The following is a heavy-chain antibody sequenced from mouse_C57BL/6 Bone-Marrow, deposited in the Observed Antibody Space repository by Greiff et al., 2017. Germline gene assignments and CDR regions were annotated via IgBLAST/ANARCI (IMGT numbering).Heavy chain of an antibody. CDR1: GYTFTSYW. CDR2: IYPSDSET. Sequence: QVQLQQPGAELVRPGSSVKLSCKASGYTFTSYWMDWVKQRPGQGLEWIGNIYPSDSETHYNQKFKDKATLTVDKSSSTAYMQLSSLTSEDSAVYSCASRHYDYDGDYWGQGTTLTVSS. D-gene: IGHD2-4*01. CDR3: ASRHYDYDGDY. J-gene: IGHJ2*01. V-gene: IGHV1-61*01.